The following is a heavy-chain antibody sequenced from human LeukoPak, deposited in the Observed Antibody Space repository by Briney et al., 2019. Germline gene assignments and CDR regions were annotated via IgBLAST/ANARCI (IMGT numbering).Heavy chain of an antibody. D-gene: IGHD3-22*01. Sequence: SETLSLTXTVSGGSISSYYWSWIRQPPGKGLEWIGYIYYSGSTNYNPSLNSRVTISVDTSKNQFSLKLSSVTAADTAVYYCARRPHNYYDSSGYYFDPWGQGALVTVSS. CDR3: ARRPHNYYDSSGYYFDP. J-gene: IGHJ5*02. CDR1: GGSISSYY. CDR2: IYYSGST. V-gene: IGHV4-59*01.